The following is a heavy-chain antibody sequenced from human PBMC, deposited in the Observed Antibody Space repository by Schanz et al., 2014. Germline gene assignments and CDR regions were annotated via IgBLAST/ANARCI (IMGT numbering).Heavy chain of an antibody. D-gene: IGHD2-2*01. Sequence: DVQLLESGGGLVQPGGSLRLSCAASGFTFNSYAMTWVRQAPGKGLEWVSSISRSGGSKYYADSVKGRFTISRDNSENTLYLQMNSLSAVDTDVMYCAKDLLYGAPMPLNHLDYWGQGTLVTVSS. CDR3: AKDLLYGAPMPLNHLDY. CDR2: ISRSGGSK. J-gene: IGHJ4*02. CDR1: GFTFNSYA. V-gene: IGHV3-23*01.